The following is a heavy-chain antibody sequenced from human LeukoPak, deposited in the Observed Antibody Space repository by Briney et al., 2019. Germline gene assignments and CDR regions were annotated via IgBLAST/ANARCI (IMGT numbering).Heavy chain of an antibody. CDR1: GGSFSGYY. CDR3: ARGLVGDILTGYYNSPDFDY. CDR2: INHSGST. V-gene: IGHV4-34*01. J-gene: IGHJ4*02. Sequence: SETLSLTCAVYGGSFSGYYWSWIRQPPGKGLEWIGEINHSGSTNYNPSLKSRVTISVDTSKNQFSLKLSTVTAADMAVYYCARGLVGDILTGYYNSPDFDYWGQGTLVTVSS. D-gene: IGHD3-9*01.